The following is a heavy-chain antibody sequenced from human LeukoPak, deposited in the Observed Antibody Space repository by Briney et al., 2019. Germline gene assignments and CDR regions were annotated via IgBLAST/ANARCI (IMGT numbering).Heavy chain of an antibody. D-gene: IGHD6-19*01. Sequence: SETLSLTCAVYGGSFSGYYWSWIRQPPGKGLERIGEISQSGSTNYNPSLKSRVTISVDTSKNQFSLRLSSVTAADTAVYYCARGDIAVAGYRWYFDPWGRGTLVTVSS. CDR2: ISQSGST. V-gene: IGHV4-34*01. CDR1: GGSFSGYY. J-gene: IGHJ2*01. CDR3: ARGDIAVAGYRWYFDP.